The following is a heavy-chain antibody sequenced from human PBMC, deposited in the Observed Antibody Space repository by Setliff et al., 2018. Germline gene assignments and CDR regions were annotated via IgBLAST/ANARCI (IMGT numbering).Heavy chain of an antibody. CDR2: INWNGGST. CDR1: GFTFDDYG. J-gene: IGHJ5*01. V-gene: IGHV3-20*04. Sequence: GGSLRLSCAASGFTFDDYGMSWVRQAPGKGLEWVSGINWNGGSTGYADSVKGRFTISRDNAKTSLYLQMDSLRAEDTAVYFCARSPGWIPWFDSWGQGTLVTVSS. D-gene: IGHD5-18*01. CDR3: ARSPGWIPWFDS.